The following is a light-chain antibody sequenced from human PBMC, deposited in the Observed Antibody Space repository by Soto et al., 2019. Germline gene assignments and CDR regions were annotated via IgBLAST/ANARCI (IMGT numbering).Light chain of an antibody. CDR3: NQGRQPPWT. J-gene: IGKJ1*01. CDR2: EGS. V-gene: IGKV2-28*01. Sequence: DTVMTQLARSQPDTSGEPAPISCRASPSLLDSNSCNLLDWYLQKPGQSPQLLVYEGSNRATGVACRFSGSGSGTDFTLKISRVEAEDVGIYYCNQGRQPPWTSGQGTKVDIK. CDR1: PSLLDSNSCNL.